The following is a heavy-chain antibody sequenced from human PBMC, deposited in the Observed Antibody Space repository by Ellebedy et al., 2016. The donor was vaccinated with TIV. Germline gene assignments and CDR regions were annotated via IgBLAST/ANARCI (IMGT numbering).Heavy chain of an antibody. J-gene: IGHJ3*02. CDR3: ATDESFGDYLSPTHAFVI. CDR1: GFTFSDYW. Sequence: GESLKISCAASGFTFSDYWMHWVRQAPGKGLVWVSQINSDGSTTSYPDSVEGRFTISRDNAKNTLYLQLNSLRGEDTAVYYCATDESFGDYLSPTHAFVIWGQGTMVTVSS. D-gene: IGHD4-17*01. V-gene: IGHV3-74*01. CDR2: INSDGSTT.